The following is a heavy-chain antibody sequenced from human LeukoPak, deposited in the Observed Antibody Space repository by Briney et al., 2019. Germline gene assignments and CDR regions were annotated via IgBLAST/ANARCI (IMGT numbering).Heavy chain of an antibody. CDR2: INHSGST. V-gene: IGHV4-34*01. D-gene: IGHD5-18*01. J-gene: IGHJ5*02. CDR1: GGSFIGFH. CDR3: ARDRSEEVSYGRGNWFDP. Sequence: PSETLSLTCAVYGGSFIGFHWNWIRQPPGKWLEWIGGINHSGSTNYNPSLTSRVTISVDPSKNQFSLKLSSVTAADTAVYYCARDRSEEVSYGRGNWFDPWGQGTLVTVSS.